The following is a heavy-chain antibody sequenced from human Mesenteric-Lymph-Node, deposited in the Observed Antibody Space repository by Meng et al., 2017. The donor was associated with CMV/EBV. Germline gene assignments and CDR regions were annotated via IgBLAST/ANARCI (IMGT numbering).Heavy chain of an antibody. CDR3: ARPPVENLRPNYYGMDV. D-gene: IGHD4-17*01. CDR1: GFTFNNYV. CDR2: ITTNGRNA. Sequence: GESLKISCAASGFTFNNYVMSWVRQAPGMGLEWVSSITTNGRNAYYADSVKGRFTLSRDNSKSTLYLQMNSLRAEDTAVYYCARPPVENLRPNYYGMDVWGQGTTVTVSS. V-gene: IGHV3-23*01. J-gene: IGHJ6*02.